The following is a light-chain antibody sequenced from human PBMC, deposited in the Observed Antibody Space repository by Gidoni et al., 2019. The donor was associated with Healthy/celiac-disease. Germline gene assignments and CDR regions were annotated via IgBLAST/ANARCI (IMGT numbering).Light chain of an antibody. CDR2: GAS. Sequence: EIVLTQSPGTLSLSPGERASQSVSSSYLAWYQQKPGQAPRLLIYGASSRATGIPDRFSGSGSGTDFTLTISRLEPEDFAGYYCQQTWTFGQGTKVEIK. J-gene: IGKJ1*01. V-gene: IGKV3-20*01. CDR1: QSVSSSY. CDR3: QQTWT.